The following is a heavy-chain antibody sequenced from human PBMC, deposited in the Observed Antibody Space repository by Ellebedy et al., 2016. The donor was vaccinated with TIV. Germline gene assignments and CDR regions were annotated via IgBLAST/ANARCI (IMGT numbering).Heavy chain of an antibody. CDR3: ARDGVLTGAFDL. CDR2: LSYVGSNE. D-gene: IGHD3-9*01. Sequence: GGSLRLXXAPSGFSFSTSAMHWVRQAPGKGLQWVAVLSYVGSNEYYGDSVKGRFTISRDISKNTLYLHMNSLRPDDTAVYYCARDGVLTGAFDLWGQGTMLTVSS. CDR1: GFSFSTSA. J-gene: IGHJ3*01. V-gene: IGHV3-30-3*01.